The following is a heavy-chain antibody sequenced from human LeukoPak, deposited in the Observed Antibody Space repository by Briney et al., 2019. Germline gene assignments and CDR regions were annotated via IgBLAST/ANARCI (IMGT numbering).Heavy chain of an antibody. CDR1: GYTLTELS. Sequence: ASVKVSCKVSGYTLTELSMHWVRQAPGKRLEWMGGFDPEDGETIYAQKFQGRVTITRNTSINTVYMELGSLRSEDTAVYYCARGHRWAQLGYWGQGTLVTVSS. D-gene: IGHD1-1*01. CDR2: FDPEDGET. V-gene: IGHV1-24*01. CDR3: ARGHRWAQLGY. J-gene: IGHJ4*02.